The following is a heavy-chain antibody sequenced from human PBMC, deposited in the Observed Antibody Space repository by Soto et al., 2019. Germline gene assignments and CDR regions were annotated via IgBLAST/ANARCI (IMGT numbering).Heavy chain of an antibody. D-gene: IGHD2-2*01. V-gene: IGHV4-31*03. CDR1: GGSISSGGYY. CDR2: IYYSGST. J-gene: IGHJ6*02. Sequence: QVQLQQSGPGLVKPSQTLSLTCTVSGGSISSGGYYWSWIRQHPGKGLEWIGYIYYSGSTYYNPSLKSRVTISVDTSKKQLTLKLSSVTAADTAVYYCARVCSSDGHHRMDVWGQGTTVTVSS. CDR3: ARVCSSDGHHRMDV.